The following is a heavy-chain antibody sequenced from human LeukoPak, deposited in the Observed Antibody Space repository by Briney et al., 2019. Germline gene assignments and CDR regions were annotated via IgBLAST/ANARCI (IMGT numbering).Heavy chain of an antibody. Sequence: GGSLSLSCATSGFTFSSYGMHWARQAPGKGRDGGQDIWYDGSNKYYADSVKGRFTISRDNSKNTVSLQMTSLRAEDTAVYYCARAYSGFSSRGFDYWGQGTLVSVSS. CDR1: GFTFSSYG. CDR3: ARAYSGFSSRGFDY. V-gene: IGHV3-33*01. D-gene: IGHD5-12*01. J-gene: IGHJ4*02. CDR2: IWYDGSNK.